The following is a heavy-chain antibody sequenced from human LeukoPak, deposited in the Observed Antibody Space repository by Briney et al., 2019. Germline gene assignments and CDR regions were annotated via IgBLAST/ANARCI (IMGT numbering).Heavy chain of an antibody. CDR1: GFTFSSYS. J-gene: IGHJ5*02. V-gene: IGHV3-48*01. Sequence: GGPLRLSCAASGFTFSSYSMNWVRQAPGKGLEWVSYISSSSSTIYYADSVKGRFTISRDNAKNSLYLQMNSLRAEDTAVYYCARGSNYVYVDWFDPWGQGTLVTVSS. CDR2: ISSSSSTI. D-gene: IGHD4-11*01. CDR3: ARGSNYVYVDWFDP.